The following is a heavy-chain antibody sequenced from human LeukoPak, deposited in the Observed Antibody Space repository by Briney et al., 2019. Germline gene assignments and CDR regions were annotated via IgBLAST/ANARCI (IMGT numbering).Heavy chain of an antibody. CDR3: AKDLWEKWLVSEGHSGAY. V-gene: IGHV3-23*01. Sequence: GGSLRLSCAASGFTFSSYAMSWVRQAPGKGLEWVSAISGSGGSTYYADSVKGRFTISRDNSKNTLYLQMNSLRAEDTAVYYWAKDLWEKWLVSEGHSGAYWGQGPLVTVSS. CDR1: GFTFSSYA. CDR2: ISGSGGST. J-gene: IGHJ4*02. D-gene: IGHD6-19*01.